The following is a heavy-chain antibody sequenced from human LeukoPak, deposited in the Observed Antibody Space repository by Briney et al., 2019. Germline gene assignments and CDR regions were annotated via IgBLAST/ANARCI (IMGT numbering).Heavy chain of an antibody. CDR3: AKPPGYDSSGYFYY. Sequence: GGSLRLSCAASGFTFSSYAMSWVRQAPGKGLEWVSAISGSGGSTYYADSVKGRFTISRDNSKNTLYLQMNSPRAEDTAVYYCAKPPGYDSSGYFYYWGQGTLVTVSS. D-gene: IGHD3-22*01. J-gene: IGHJ4*02. V-gene: IGHV3-23*01. CDR1: GFTFSSYA. CDR2: ISGSGGST.